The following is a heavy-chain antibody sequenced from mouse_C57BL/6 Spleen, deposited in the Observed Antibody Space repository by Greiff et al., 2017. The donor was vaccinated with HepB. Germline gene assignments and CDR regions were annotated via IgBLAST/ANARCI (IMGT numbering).Heavy chain of an antibody. J-gene: IGHJ4*01. V-gene: IGHV3-6*01. CDR2: ISYDGSN. Sequence: ESGPGLVKPSQSLSLTCSVTGYSITSGYYWNWIRQFPGNKLEWMGYISYDGSNNYNPSLKNRISITRDTSKNQFFLKLNSVTTEDTATYYCARAPSLLYAMDYWGQGTSVTVSS. CDR3: ARAPSLLYAMDY. D-gene: IGHD2-10*01. CDR1: GYSITSGYY.